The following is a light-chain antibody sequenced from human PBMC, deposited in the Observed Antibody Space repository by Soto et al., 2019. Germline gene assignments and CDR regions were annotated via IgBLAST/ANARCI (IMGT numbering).Light chain of an antibody. CDR1: QSILNY. V-gene: IGKV1-39*01. J-gene: IGKJ2*01. Sequence: DIQLTQSPSSLSASVGDRVIITCRASQSILNYLNWYQHKPGKAPRLLISSAASFRSGVPSRFSGSGSGTDFTLTISSLQPDDLATYYCQQTYGTLYTFGQGTKLEIK. CDR2: SAA. CDR3: QQTYGTLYT.